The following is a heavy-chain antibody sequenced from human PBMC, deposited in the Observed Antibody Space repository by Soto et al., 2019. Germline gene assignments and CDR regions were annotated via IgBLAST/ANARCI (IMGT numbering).Heavy chain of an antibody. Sequence: VKVSCKASGYTFTSYGISWVRQAPGQGLEWMGWISAYNGNTNYAQKLQGRVTMTTDTSTSTAYMELRSLRSDDTAVYYCARVPDYCSGGSCYSGWFDPWGQGTLVTVSS. V-gene: IGHV1-18*01. CDR1: GYTFTSYG. CDR3: ARVPDYCSGGSCYSGWFDP. CDR2: ISAYNGNT. D-gene: IGHD2-15*01. J-gene: IGHJ5*02.